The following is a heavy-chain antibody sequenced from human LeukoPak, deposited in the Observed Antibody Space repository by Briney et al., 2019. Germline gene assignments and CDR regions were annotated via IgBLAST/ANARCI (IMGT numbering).Heavy chain of an antibody. CDR2: ISGSGGST. V-gene: IGHV3-23*01. D-gene: IGHD1-26*01. CDR1: GFTFSSYA. CDR3: AKRASGSYYLADDY. J-gene: IGHJ4*02. Sequence: GGSLRLSCAASGFTFSSYAMSWVRQAPGKGLEWVSAISGSGGSTYYADSVKGRFTISRDNSKSTLYLQMNSLRAEDTAVYYCAKRASGSYYLADDYWGQGTLVTVSS.